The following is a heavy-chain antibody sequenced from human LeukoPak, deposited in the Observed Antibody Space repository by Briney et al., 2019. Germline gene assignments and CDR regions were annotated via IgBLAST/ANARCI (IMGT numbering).Heavy chain of an antibody. D-gene: IGHD1-26*01. V-gene: IGHV1-69*04. Sequence: SVKVSCKASGGTFSSYAISWVRQAPGQGLEWMGRIIPIFGIANYAQKFQGRVTITADKSTSTAYMELSSLSSEDTAVYYCARDAGVGAAPEDAFDIWGQGTMVTVSS. CDR2: IIPIFGIA. CDR3: ARDAGVGAAPEDAFDI. CDR1: GGTFSSYA. J-gene: IGHJ3*02.